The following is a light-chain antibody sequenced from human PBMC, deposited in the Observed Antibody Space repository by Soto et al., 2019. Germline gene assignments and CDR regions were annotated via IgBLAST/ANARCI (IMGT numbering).Light chain of an antibody. V-gene: IGKV1-39*01. J-gene: IGKJ1*01. CDR3: QQSNSIPPWT. CDR2: GAS. Sequence: DIQMTQSPSSLSASVGYRVTITCRSSQTIIKYLNWYQHKPGKGPKLLIYGASTLQSGVPSRFSGSGSGTDFTLTISSLQPEDVATYYCQQSNSIPPWTFGQGTRWIS. CDR1: QTIIKY.